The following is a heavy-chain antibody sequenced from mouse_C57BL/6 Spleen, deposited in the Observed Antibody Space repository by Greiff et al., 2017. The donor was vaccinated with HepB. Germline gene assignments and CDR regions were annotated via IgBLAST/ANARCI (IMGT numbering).Heavy chain of an antibody. D-gene: IGHD4-1*01. CDR3: ARGTGAWFAY. V-gene: IGHV1-66*01. Sequence: VQLQQSGPELVKPGASVKISCKASGYSFTSYYIHWVKQRPGQGLEWIGWIYPGSGNTKYNEKFKGKATLTADTSSSTAYMQLSSLTSEDSAVEYDARGTGAWFAYWGQGTLVTVSA. CDR2: IYPGSGNT. CDR1: GYSFTSYY. J-gene: IGHJ3*01.